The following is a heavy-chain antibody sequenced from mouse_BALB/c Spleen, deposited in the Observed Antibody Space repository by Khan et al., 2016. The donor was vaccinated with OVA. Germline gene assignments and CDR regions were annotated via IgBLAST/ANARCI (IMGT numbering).Heavy chain of an antibody. V-gene: IGHV9-3-1*01. CDR1: GYTFTNYG. D-gene: IGHD4-1*01. CDR2: INTYTGEP. Sequence: QIQLVQSGPELKKPGETVKISCKASGYTFTNYGMNWVKQALGKGLKWWGWINTYTGEPTYADDFKGRFAFSLETSASTAYLQINNLKNEDTATXFCERTGGYFDVWGAGTPVTVSS. CDR3: ERTGGYFDV. J-gene: IGHJ1*01.